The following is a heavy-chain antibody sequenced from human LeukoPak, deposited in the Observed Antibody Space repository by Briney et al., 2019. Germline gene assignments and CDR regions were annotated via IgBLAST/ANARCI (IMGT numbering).Heavy chain of an antibody. V-gene: IGHV3-53*01. D-gene: IGHD6-19*01. Sequence: GGSLRLSCAASGFTVSGNYVSWVRQAPGKGLEWVSIIYSGGSTDYADSVKGRFTISRDNSKNTLYLQMNSLRAEDTAVYYCARDQYSSNWYVHHWGQGTLVTVS. CDR3: ARDQYSSNWYVHH. J-gene: IGHJ1*01. CDR1: GFTVSGNY. CDR2: IYSGGST.